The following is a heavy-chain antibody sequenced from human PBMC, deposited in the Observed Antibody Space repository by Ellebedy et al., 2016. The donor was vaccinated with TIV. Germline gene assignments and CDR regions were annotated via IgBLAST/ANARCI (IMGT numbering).Heavy chain of an antibody. CDR3: AKALGTRYDTLTGYYYSYYGMDV. CDR1: GGSFSGYY. V-gene: IGHV4-34*01. Sequence: SETLSLXXAVYGGSFSGYYWSWIRQPPGKGLEWIGEINHSGSTNYNPSPKSRVTTSVDTSTNQFSLKLSSVTATDTAVYYCAKALGTRYDTLTGYYYSYYGMDVWGQGTTVTVSS. J-gene: IGHJ6*02. D-gene: IGHD3-9*01. CDR2: INHSGST.